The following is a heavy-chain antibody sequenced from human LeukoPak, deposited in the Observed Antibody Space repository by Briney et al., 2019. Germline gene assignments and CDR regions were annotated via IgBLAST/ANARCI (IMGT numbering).Heavy chain of an antibody. CDR1: GFTFSTYS. D-gene: IGHD3-16*02. V-gene: IGHV3-21*01. CDR3: AKDSRRLRLGELSSPFDY. J-gene: IGHJ4*02. Sequence: GGSLRLTCAASGFTFSTYSMEWVRQAPGKGLEWVSSISSGSSHIYYAGSVKGRFTISRDKAKNSLYLQMNSLRAEDTAVYYCAKDSRRLRLGELSSPFDYWGQGTLVTVSS. CDR2: ISSGSSHI.